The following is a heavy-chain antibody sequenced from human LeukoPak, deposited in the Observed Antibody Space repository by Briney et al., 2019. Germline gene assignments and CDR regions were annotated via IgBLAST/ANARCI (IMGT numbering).Heavy chain of an antibody. CDR3: AREGFYYDSGNRVYYYGLDV. D-gene: IGHD3-10*01. J-gene: IGHJ6*02. V-gene: IGHV3-74*01. Sequence: PSGTLSLTCAVSGGSISSSYWMHWVRQAPGKGLVWVSRIKSDGSNTNYADSVKGRFTISSDNAKNTLYLQMNSLRAEDTAVYYCAREGFYYDSGNRVYYYGLDVWGQGTTVTVSS. CDR2: IKSDGSNT. CDR1: GGSISSSYW.